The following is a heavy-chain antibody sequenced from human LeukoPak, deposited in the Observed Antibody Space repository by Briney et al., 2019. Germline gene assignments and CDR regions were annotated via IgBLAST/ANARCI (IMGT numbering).Heavy chain of an antibody. Sequence: SETLSLTCTVSGGSISSYYWSWIRQPPGKGLEWIGYIYYSGSTNYNPSLKSRVTISVDTSKNQFSLELSSVTAADTAVYYCARHGAAGTNWFDPWGQGTLVTVSS. CDR2: IYYSGST. CDR1: GGSISSYY. D-gene: IGHD6-13*01. J-gene: IGHJ5*02. V-gene: IGHV4-59*08. CDR3: ARHGAAGTNWFDP.